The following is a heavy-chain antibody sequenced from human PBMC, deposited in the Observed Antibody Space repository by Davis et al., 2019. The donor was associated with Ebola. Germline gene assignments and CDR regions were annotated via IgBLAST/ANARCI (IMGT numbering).Heavy chain of an antibody. J-gene: IGHJ4*02. D-gene: IGHD1-26*01. V-gene: IGHV3-30*03. CDR1: GFTFSSYG. Sequence: GGSLRLSCAASGFTFSSYGMHWVRQAPGKGLEWVAVISYDGSNKYYADSVKGRFTISRDNSKNTLYLQMNSLRAEDTAVYYCARFDSGSGGFDYWGQGTLVTVSS. CDR3: ARFDSGSGGFDY. CDR2: ISYDGSNK.